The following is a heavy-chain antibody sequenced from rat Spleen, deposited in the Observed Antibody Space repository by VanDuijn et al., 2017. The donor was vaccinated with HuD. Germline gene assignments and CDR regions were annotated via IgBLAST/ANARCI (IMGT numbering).Heavy chain of an antibody. D-gene: IGHD1-7*01. CDR1: GLSFSNYD. CDR3: ARRMGD. Sequence: EVQLVESGGGAVQPGRSMKLSCAASGLSFSNYDMAWVRQAPTKGLEWVASISYDGTATYYRDSVKGRFTLSRDNAKSTLYLQMDSLRSEDTATYYCARRMGDWGPGTMVTVSS. V-gene: IGHV5-25*01. CDR2: ISYDGTAT. J-gene: IGHJ1*01.